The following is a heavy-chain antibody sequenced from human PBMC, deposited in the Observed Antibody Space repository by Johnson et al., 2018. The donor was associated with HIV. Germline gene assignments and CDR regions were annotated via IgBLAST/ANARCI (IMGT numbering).Heavy chain of an antibody. CDR2: VYSAGHT. V-gene: IGHV3-66*01. J-gene: IGHJ3*02. CDR3: ARSGGYPNAFDI. Sequence: EVQLVESGGGLVQPGGSLRLSCAASGFTFSSYAVHWVRQAPGKGLEWVSVVYSAGHTYYADSVKGRFTISRDNSKNSLFLQMSRLRVEDTAVYYCARSGGYPNAFDIWGQGAMVTVSS. D-gene: IGHD6-13*01. CDR1: GFTFSSYA.